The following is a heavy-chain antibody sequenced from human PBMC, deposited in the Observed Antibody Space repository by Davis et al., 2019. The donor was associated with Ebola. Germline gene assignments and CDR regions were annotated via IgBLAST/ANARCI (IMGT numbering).Heavy chain of an antibody. CDR1: GFTFSDYI. V-gene: IGHV3-30*02. D-gene: IGHD2-8*02. CDR2: IRYDGGYE. J-gene: IGHJ6*02. CDR3: ARAGDFGMDV. Sequence: GGSLRPSCAASGFTFSDYIMHWVRQAPGKGLEWVALIRYDGGYEQYADSVKGRFTVPRDNFENTLYLQMRSLRADDTAVFYCARAGDFGMDVWGQGTTVTVSS.